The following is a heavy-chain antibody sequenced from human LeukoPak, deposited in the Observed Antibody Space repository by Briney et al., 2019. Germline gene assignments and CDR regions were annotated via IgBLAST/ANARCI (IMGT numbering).Heavy chain of an antibody. CDR2: IYYSGST. D-gene: IGHD2-2*02. CDR3: ARGPDIVVVPAAITWFDP. J-gene: IGHJ5*02. V-gene: IGHV4-59*01. Sequence: PSETLSLTCTVSGGSISSYYWSWIRQPPGKGLEWIGYIYYSGSTNYNPSLKSRVTISVDTSKNQFSLKLSSVTAADTAVYYCARGPDIVVVPAAITWFDPWGQGTLVTVSS. CDR1: GGSISSYY.